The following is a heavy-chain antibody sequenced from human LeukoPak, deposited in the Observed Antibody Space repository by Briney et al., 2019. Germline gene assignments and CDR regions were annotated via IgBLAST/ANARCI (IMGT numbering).Heavy chain of an antibody. J-gene: IGHJ4*02. Sequence: ASVKVSCKASGYTFNGYYMHWVRQAPGQGLEWMGWINPNSGVTSYAQKFQGRVTMTRDTSISTAYMELSRLTSDDTAVYYCARDWGSSGCPDYWGPGTLVTVSS. V-gene: IGHV1-2*02. D-gene: IGHD2-2*01. CDR3: ARDWGSSGCPDY. CDR2: INPNSGVT. CDR1: GYTFNGYY.